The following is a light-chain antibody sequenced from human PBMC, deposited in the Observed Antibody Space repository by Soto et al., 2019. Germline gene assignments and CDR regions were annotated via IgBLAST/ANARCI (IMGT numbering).Light chain of an antibody. V-gene: IGKV3-15*01. CDR1: QSVGSN. CDR3: QQYTHWPPFT. J-gene: IGKJ2*01. Sequence: EIVMTQSPATLSLSPGERATLSCRASQSVGSNLAWYQQKPGQAPRLLIYGASTRATGVPARFSGGGSGTEFTLTVSSLQSEDFAVYYCQQYTHWPPFTFGQGTKLE. CDR2: GAS.